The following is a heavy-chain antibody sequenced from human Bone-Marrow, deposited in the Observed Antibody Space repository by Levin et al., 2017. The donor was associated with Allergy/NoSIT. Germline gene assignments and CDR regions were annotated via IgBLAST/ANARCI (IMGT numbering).Heavy chain of an antibody. D-gene: IGHD6-25*01. J-gene: IGHJ6*02. Sequence: ASETLSLTCMVSGGSISSDNHNWVWVRQSPGKGLEWIGMIHYGRETYYNPSLESRLTISVDTSEKSFSLNLRSVTAADTAVCYCARRSISGVWDYGMDVWGQGTTVTVSS. V-gene: IGHV4-39*01. CDR1: GGSISSDNHN. CDR2: IHYGRET. CDR3: ARRSISGVWDYGMDV.